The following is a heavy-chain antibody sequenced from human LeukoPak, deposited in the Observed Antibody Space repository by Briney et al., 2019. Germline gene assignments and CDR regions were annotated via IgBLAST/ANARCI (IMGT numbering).Heavy chain of an antibody. CDR2: ISGSGGRT. V-gene: IGHV3-23*01. D-gene: IGHD3-22*01. J-gene: IGHJ4*02. CDR3: AKDRGDYYDNSGYYEDY. Sequence: PGGTLRLSCAASGFTFSSYGMSWVRQAPGKGLEWVLAISGSGGRTYYADSVKGRFTFSRDNSKNTLYLQMNSLRAEDTAVYYCAKDRGDYYDNSGYYEDYWGQGTLVTVSS. CDR1: GFTFSSYG.